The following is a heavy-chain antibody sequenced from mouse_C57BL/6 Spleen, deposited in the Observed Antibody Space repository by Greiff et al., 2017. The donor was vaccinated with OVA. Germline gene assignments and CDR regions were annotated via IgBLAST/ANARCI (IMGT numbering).Heavy chain of an antibody. CDR1: GFTFSDYG. V-gene: IGHV5-17*01. J-gene: IGHJ1*03. Sequence: VQLKESGGGLVKPGGSLKLSCAASGFTFSDYGMHWVRQAPEKGLEWVAYISSGSSTIYYADTVKGRFTISRDNAKNNLFLQMTSLRSEDTAMYYCARRYYYGSSSDWYFDVWGTGTTVTVSS. CDR2: ISSGSSTI. CDR3: ARRYYYGSSSDWYFDV. D-gene: IGHD1-1*01.